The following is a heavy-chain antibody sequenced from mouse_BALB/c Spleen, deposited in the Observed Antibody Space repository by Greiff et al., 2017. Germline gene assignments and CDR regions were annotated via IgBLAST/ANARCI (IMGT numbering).Heavy chain of an antibody. CDR3: ARWSGYDWYAMDY. CDR2: IYPGNGDT. V-gene: IGHV1-12*01. Sequence: QVQLQQPGAELVKPGASVKMSCKASGYTFTSYNMHWVKQTPGQGLEWIGAIYPGNGDTSYNQKFKGKATLTADKSSSTAYMQLSSLTSEDSAVYYCARWSGYDWYAMDYWGQGTSVTVSS. D-gene: IGHD2-14*01. CDR1: GYTFTSYN. J-gene: IGHJ4*01.